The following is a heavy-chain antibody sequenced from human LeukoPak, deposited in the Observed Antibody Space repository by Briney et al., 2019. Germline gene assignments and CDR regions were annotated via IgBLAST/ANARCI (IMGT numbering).Heavy chain of an antibody. CDR1: GGTFNNYA. J-gene: IGHJ6*03. CDR3: ARERYCSSTSCLDYYYYMDV. Sequence: SVKVSCKASGGTFNNYAFSWVRQAPGQGLEWMGGIIPMFGTANYAQKFQGRVTITTDESTSTAYMELSSLRSEDTAVYYCARERYCSSTSCLDYYYYMDVWGKGTTVTVSS. D-gene: IGHD2-2*01. CDR2: IIPMFGTA. V-gene: IGHV1-69*05.